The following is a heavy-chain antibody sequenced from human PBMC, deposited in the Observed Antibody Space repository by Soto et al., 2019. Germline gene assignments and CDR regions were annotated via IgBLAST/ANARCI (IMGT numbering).Heavy chain of an antibody. J-gene: IGHJ6*02. CDR1: GYPFTSYA. D-gene: IGHD3-10*01. CDR2: INAGNGNT. V-gene: IGHV1-3*01. CDR3: ARSSTMVRGVIKHNYYYYGMDV. Sequence: ASVKVSCKASGYPFTSYAMHWVRQAHGQRLEWMGWINAGNGNTKYSQKFQGRVTITRDTSASTAYMELSSLRSEDTAVYYCARSSTMVRGVIKHNYYYYGMDVWGQGTTVTVSS.